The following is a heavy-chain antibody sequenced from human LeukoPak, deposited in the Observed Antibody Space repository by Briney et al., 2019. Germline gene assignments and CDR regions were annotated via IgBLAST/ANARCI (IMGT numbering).Heavy chain of an antibody. CDR1: GYAFTGYY. D-gene: IGHD2-21*02. J-gene: IGHJ4*02. CDR3: ARSSEVVTADY. V-gene: IGHV1-2*02. CDR2: INPNSVVT. Sequence: ASVKVSCKASGYAFTGYYMHGVRQAPGQGRERMGWINPNSVVTNYAQKFQGRVNMTRDTSISTAYMELSRLRSDDTAAYYCARSSEVVTADYWGQGTLVTVSS.